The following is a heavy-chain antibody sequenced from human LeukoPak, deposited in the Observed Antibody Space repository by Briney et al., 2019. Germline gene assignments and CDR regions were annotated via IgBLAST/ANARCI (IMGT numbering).Heavy chain of an antibody. Sequence: PGRSLRLSCAASGFTFTSYGMHWVRQAPGKGLEWVAVISYDGSNKYYADSVKGRFTISRDNSKNTLYLRMNSLRTEDTAVFYCANGRGVGVSAPTPEFDYWGQGTLVTVSS. D-gene: IGHD1-14*01. V-gene: IGHV3-30*18. CDR3: ANGRGVGVSAPTPEFDY. J-gene: IGHJ4*02. CDR1: GFTFTSYG. CDR2: ISYDGSNK.